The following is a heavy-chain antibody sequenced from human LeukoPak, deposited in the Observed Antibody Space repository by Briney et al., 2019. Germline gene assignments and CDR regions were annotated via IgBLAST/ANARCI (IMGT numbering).Heavy chain of an antibody. J-gene: IGHJ4*02. D-gene: IGHD2-2*01. CDR2: ISDDSNYI. V-gene: IGHV3-21*01. CDR1: EFTFSSYS. CDR3: ANHLACGSTTCPPFDS. Sequence: PGGSLRLSCAASEFTFSSYSMNWVRQAPGRGLEWVSSISDDSNYIYYADSVKGRFTISRDNAKNSLSLQMNSLRAEDTAVYYCANHLACGSTTCPPFDSWGQGTLVTVSS.